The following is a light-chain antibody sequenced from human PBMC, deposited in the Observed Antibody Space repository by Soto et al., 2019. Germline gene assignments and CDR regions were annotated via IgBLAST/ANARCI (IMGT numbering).Light chain of an antibody. CDR3: QQYGTSPPLT. CDR1: QSVSSSY. Sequence: EIVLTQSPGTLSLSPGERATLSCRASQSVSSSYLAWYQQKPGQAPRLLIYDASSRATGIPDRFSGSGSATDFTLTISRLESEDFAVYYCQQYGTSPPLTFGGGTKVDIK. J-gene: IGKJ4*01. CDR2: DAS. V-gene: IGKV3-20*01.